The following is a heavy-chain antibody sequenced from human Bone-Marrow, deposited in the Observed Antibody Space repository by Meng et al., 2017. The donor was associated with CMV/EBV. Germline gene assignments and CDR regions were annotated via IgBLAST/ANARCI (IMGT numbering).Heavy chain of an antibody. V-gene: IGHV4-34*08. J-gene: IGHJ5*02. CDR1: GDTFSGYY. Sequence: CAVYGDTFSGYYWTWIRQPPGQGLEWIGEIHHSGRTSYSPSLKSRVTMSVDTSKNHFSLKLTSVTAADTAVYFCAKLVAAEGWFDPWGQGTLVTVSS. D-gene: IGHD2-2*01. CDR2: IHHSGRT. CDR3: AKLVAAEGWFDP.